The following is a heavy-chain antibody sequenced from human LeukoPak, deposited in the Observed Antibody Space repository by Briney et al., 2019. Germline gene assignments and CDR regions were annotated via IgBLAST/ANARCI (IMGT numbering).Heavy chain of an antibody. Sequence: SVKVSCKASGGTFSSYAISWVRQGPGQGLEWMAGIIPIFGTANYAQKFQGRVTITADESTSTAYIELSSLRSEDTAVYYCARLRGYSYAREFDYWGQGPLVTVSS. J-gene: IGHJ4*02. CDR1: GGTFSSYA. CDR3: ARLRGYSYAREFDY. V-gene: IGHV1-69*13. D-gene: IGHD5-18*01. CDR2: IIPIFGTA.